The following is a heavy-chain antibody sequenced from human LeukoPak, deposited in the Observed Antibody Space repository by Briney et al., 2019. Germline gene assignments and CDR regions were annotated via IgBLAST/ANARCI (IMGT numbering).Heavy chain of an antibody. CDR2: TYPGDSNT. J-gene: IGHJ5*02. CDR1: GYSFTNNW. V-gene: IGHV5-51*01. D-gene: IGHD2-15*01. Sequence: GESLKISCKGSGYSFTNNWIGWVRQMPGKGLEWMGITYPGDSNTRYSPSFQGQVTISADKSISSAYLQWSSLKASDTAMYYCVRSPACSSGTCYPNWFDPWGQGTLVTGSS. CDR3: VRSPACSSGTCYPNWFDP.